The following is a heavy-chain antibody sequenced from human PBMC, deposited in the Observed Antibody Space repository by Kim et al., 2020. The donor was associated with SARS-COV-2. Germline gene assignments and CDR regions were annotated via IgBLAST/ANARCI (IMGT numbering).Heavy chain of an antibody. CDR3: ATAAPMVRGGIPGMDV. V-gene: IGHV1-69*04. J-gene: IGHJ6*02. D-gene: IGHD3-10*01. CDR1: GGTFSSYA. CDR2: IIPILGIA. Sequence: SVKVSCKASGGTFSSYAISWVRQAPGQGLEWMGRIIPILGIANYAQKFQGRVTITADKSTSTAYMERSSLRSEDTAVYYCATAAPMVRGGIPGMDVWGQ.